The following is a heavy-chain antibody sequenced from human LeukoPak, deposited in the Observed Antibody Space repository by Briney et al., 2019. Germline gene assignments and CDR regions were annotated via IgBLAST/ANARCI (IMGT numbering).Heavy chain of an antibody. D-gene: IGHD5-18*01. J-gene: IGHJ6*02. V-gene: IGHV3-33*01. CDR1: GLTFSSYV. Sequence: GRSLRLSCAASGLTFSSYVMHWVRQAPGKGLEWVAVIWYDGSNKYYADSVKGRFTISRDNSKNTLYLQMNSLRAEDTAVYYCARDRGRGYSYGRYYYYGMDVWGQGTTVTVSS. CDR3: ARDRGRGYSYGRYYYYGMDV. CDR2: IWYDGSNK.